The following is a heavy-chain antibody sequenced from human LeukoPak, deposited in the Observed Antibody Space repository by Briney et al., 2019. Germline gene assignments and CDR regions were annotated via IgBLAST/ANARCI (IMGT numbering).Heavy chain of an antibody. D-gene: IGHD7-27*01. CDR1: GGSISSSSYY. CDR2: IYYSGST. Sequence: SETLSLTCTVSGGSISSSSYYWGWIRQPPGKGLEWIGSIYYSGSTYYNPSLKSRVTISVDTSKNQFSLKMGSVTAADTAVYYCASLSGGGYFDYWGQGTLVTASS. V-gene: IGHV4-39*01. CDR3: ASLSGGGYFDY. J-gene: IGHJ4*02.